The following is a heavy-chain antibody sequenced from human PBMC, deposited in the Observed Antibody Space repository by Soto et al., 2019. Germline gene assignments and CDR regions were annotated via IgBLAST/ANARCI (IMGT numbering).Heavy chain of an antibody. CDR2: INAGNGNT. J-gene: IGHJ1*01. CDR3: ASSSSQFREYFQH. Sequence: QVQLVQSGAEVKKPGASVKVSCKASGYTFTSYAMHWVRQAPGQRLEWMGWINAGNGNTKYSQKFQGRVTITRDTSASTAYMEPSSLRSEDTAVYYCASSSSQFREYFQHWGQGTLVTVSS. D-gene: IGHD6-13*01. CDR1: GYTFTSYA. V-gene: IGHV1-3*01.